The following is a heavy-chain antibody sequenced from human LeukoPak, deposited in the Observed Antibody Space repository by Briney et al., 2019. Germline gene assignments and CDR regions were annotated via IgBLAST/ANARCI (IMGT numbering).Heavy chain of an antibody. J-gene: IGHJ3*02. V-gene: IGHV4-59*01. Sequence: SETLSLTCTVSGGSISSYYWSWIRQPPGKGLEWIGYIYYSGSTNYNPSLKSRVTISVDTSKNQFSLKLSSVTAADTAVYYCAREPRGGITMMPLDAFDIWGQGTMVTVSS. CDR3: AREPRGGITMMPLDAFDI. CDR1: GGSISSYY. D-gene: IGHD3-22*01. CDR2: IYYSGST.